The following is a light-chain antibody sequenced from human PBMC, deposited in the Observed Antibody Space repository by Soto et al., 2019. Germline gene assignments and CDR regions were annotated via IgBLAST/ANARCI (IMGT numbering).Light chain of an antibody. V-gene: IGKV1-39*01. J-gene: IGKJ2*01. CDR1: QSISSN. Sequence: DIQMTHSPSSRSASVGDRVTITCRARQSISSNLNWYQQKPGKAPKLLIYAASSLQTGVPSRFSGSGSGTDFTLTISSLQPEDFATYYCQQSYSTPPYTFGQGTKLEIK. CDR2: AAS. CDR3: QQSYSTPPYT.